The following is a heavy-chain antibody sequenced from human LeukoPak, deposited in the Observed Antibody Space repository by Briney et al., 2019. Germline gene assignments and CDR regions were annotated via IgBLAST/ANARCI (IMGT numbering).Heavy chain of an antibody. V-gene: IGHV3-33*01. CDR2: IWFDGSNK. CDR1: GFTFGSHV. Sequence: PGRSLRLSCAASGFTFGSHVMHWVRQAPGKGPEWVAVIWFDGSNKYYADSVKGRFTISRDNSNNTLYLQMDSLRAEDTAVYYCAREERDSSGWNCLDIWGQGTLVTVSS. J-gene: IGHJ4*02. D-gene: IGHD6-19*01. CDR3: AREERDSSGWNCLDI.